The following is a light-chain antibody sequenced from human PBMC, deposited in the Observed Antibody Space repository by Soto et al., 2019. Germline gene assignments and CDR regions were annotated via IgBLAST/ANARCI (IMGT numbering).Light chain of an antibody. CDR3: QQYDKSPLT. J-gene: IGKJ4*01. CDR2: GVS. Sequence: EIVLTQSPGTLSLSPGERATLSCGASQSVSNSHLAWHQQKPGQAPRLLIFGVSSRAAGIPDRFSGSGSRTDFTLTISRLEPEDYAVYYCQQYDKSPLTFGGGTKVDIK. V-gene: IGKV3-20*01. CDR1: QSVSNSH.